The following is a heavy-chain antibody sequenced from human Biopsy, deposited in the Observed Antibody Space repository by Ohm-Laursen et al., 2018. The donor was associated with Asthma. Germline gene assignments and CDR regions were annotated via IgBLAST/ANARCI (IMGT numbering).Heavy chain of an antibody. CDR3: ASDFPKDYVRYNFQF. D-gene: IGHD4-17*01. CDR2: HDHEEGGT. J-gene: IGHJ4*02. CDR1: GYSLTDLS. Sequence: ASVKVSCKLSGYSLTDLSMHWVRQAPGQGLEWMGGHDHEEGGTVNAWRFQGRVTMIEDTSTDTAYMELSSLSSDDTAVYYCASDFPKDYVRYNFQFWGQGTLVTVSS. V-gene: IGHV1-24*01.